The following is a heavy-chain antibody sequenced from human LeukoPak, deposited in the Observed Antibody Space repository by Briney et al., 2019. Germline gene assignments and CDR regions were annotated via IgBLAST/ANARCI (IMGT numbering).Heavy chain of an antibody. CDR3: AREKSAVAGYYFDY. V-gene: IGHV3-33*01. CDR1: GFTFSSYG. CDR2: IWYDGSNK. Sequence: GGSLRLSCAASGFTFSSYGMHWVRQAPGKGLEWVAVIWYDGSNKYYADSVKGRFTISRDNSKNTLYLQMNSLRAEDTAVYYCAREKSAVAGYYFDYWGKGTLVTVSS. J-gene: IGHJ4*02. D-gene: IGHD6-19*01.